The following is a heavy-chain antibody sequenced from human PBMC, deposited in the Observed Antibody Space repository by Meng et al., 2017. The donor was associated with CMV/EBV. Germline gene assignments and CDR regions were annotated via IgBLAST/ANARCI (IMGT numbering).Heavy chain of an antibody. CDR3: AREGYSGGLDY. CDR2: ISSSSSYI. CDR1: GFTFSSYS. J-gene: IGHJ4*02. V-gene: IGHV3-21*01. D-gene: IGHD6-13*01. Sequence: GESLKISCAAFGFTFSSYSMNWVRQAPGKGLEWVSSISSSSSYIYYADSVKGRFTISRDNAKNSLYLQMNSLRAEDTAVYYCAREGYSGGLDYWGQGTLVTVSS.